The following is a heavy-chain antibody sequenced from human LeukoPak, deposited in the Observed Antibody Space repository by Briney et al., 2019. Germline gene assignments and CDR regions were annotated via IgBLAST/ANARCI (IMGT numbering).Heavy chain of an antibody. Sequence: PSETLSLTCAVYGGSFSGYHWSWIRQPPGKGLEWIGEINHSGSTNYNPSLKSRVTISVDTSKNQFSLKLSSATAADTAVYYCARGASSGWYRPFDYWGQGTLVTVSS. CDR2: INHSGST. V-gene: IGHV4-34*01. CDR1: GGSFSGYH. CDR3: ARGASSGWYRPFDY. J-gene: IGHJ4*02. D-gene: IGHD6-19*01.